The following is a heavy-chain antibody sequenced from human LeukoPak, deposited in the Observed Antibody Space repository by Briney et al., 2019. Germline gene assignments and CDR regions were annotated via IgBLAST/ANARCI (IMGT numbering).Heavy chain of an antibody. CDR3: ARPGYSSSNGFDY. Sequence: GGSLRLSCAASGFTFNSYNMNWVRQAPGKGLEWVSYISSSSSTIYYADSVKGRFTISRDNAKNSLYLQMNSLRAEDTAVYYCARPGYSSSNGFDYWGQGTLVTVSS. CDR2: ISSSSSTI. D-gene: IGHD6-6*01. CDR1: GFTFNSYN. V-gene: IGHV3-48*04. J-gene: IGHJ4*02.